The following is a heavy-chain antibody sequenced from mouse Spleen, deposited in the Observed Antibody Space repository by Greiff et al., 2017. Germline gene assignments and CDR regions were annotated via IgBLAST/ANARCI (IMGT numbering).Heavy chain of an antibody. CDR3: ARKETLYYFDY. CDR1: GFTFSSYG. CDR2: ISSGGSYT. Sequence: EVKLMESGGDLVKPGGSLKLSCAASGFTFSSYGMSWVRQTPDKRLEWVATISSGGSYTYYPDSVKGRFTISRDNAKNTLYLQMSSLKSEDTAMYYCARKETLYYFDYWGQGTTLTVSS. V-gene: IGHV5-6*01. J-gene: IGHJ2*01.